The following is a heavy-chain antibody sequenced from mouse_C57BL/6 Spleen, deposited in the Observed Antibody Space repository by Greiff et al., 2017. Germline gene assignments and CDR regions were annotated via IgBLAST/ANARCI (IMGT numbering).Heavy chain of an antibody. V-gene: IGHV1-26*01. J-gene: IGHJ4*01. CDR3: ARGGYYVNALYAMDY. Sequence: EVQLQQSGPELVKPGASVKISCKASGYTFTDYYMNWVKQSHGKSLEWIGDINPNNGGTSYTQKFKGKGTLTVDKSSSTAYMELRSLTSEDSAFYYCARGGYYVNALYAMDYWGQGTSVTVSS. CDR1: GYTFTDYY. CDR2: INPNNGGT. D-gene: IGHD2-1*01.